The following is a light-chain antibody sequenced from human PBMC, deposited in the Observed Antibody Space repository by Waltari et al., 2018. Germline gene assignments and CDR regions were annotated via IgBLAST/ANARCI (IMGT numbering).Light chain of an antibody. CDR3: ATWDGRVNGVL. Sequence: QSVLTQAPSVSGTPGQRVTISCSGTNYNIGSGPVNWYQQVPGMSPKLLIYSNDQRPVGVPDRFSGSKSGTSASLAISGLQSEDEADYYCATWDGRVNGVLFGGGTKVTVL. CDR2: SND. V-gene: IGLV1-44*01. CDR1: NYNIGSGP. J-gene: IGLJ2*01.